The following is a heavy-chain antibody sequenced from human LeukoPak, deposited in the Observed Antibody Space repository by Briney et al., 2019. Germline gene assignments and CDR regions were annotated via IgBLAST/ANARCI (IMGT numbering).Heavy chain of an antibody. D-gene: IGHD2-15*01. V-gene: IGHV3-21*01. CDR1: GFTFRGYS. CDR2: ISSYNAYI. J-gene: IGHJ2*01. CDR3: ATARATRWYFDL. Sequence: PGGSLRLSCAASGFTFRGYSMNWVRQAPGKGLEWVSSISSYNAYIYYADSVKGRFTISRDNAKTSLYLEMSSLRAEDTAVYYCATARATRWYFDLWGRGTLVTVSS.